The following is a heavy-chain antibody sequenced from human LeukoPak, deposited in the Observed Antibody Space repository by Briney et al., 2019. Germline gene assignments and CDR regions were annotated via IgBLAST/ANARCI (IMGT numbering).Heavy chain of an antibody. D-gene: IGHD3-10*01. CDR3: ANAGSYDHVDY. CDR2: INSDGSST. J-gene: IGHJ4*02. CDR1: GFTFSSYW. V-gene: IGHV3-74*01. Sequence: GGSLRLSCAASGFTFSSYWMHWVRQAPGKGLVWVSRINSDGSSTSYADSVKGRFTISGDNAKNTLYLQMNSLRAEDTAVYYCANAGSYDHVDYWGQGTLVTVSS.